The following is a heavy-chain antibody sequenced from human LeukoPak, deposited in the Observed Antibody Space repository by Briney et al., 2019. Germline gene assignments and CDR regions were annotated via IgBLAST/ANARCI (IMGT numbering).Heavy chain of an antibody. Sequence: GGSLRLSCAASGFTFSSYAMSWVRQAPGKGLEWASAISGSGGSTYYADSVKGRFTISRDNSKNTLYLQMNSLRAEDTAVYYCAKPDQGIAVAGNPFDYWGQGTLVTVSS. CDR2: ISGSGGST. J-gene: IGHJ4*02. D-gene: IGHD6-19*01. CDR3: AKPDQGIAVAGNPFDY. CDR1: GFTFSSYA. V-gene: IGHV3-23*01.